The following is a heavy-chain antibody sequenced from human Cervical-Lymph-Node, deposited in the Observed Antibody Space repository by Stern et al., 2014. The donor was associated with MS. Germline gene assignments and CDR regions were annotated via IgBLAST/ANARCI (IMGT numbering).Heavy chain of an antibody. J-gene: IGHJ5*02. V-gene: IGHV4-59*01. CDR3: ARGATQAFDP. Sequence: VQLVESGPGLVKPSETLSHTCTVSGGSISSYYWSWIRQPPGKGLEWIGYIYYSGSTNYNPSLKSRVTISVDTSKNQFSLKLSSVTAADTAVYYCARGATQAFDPWGQGTLVTVSS. CDR2: IYYSGST. CDR1: GGSISSYY.